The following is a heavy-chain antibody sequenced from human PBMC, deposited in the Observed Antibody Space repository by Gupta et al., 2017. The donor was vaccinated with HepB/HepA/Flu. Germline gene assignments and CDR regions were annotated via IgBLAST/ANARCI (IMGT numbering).Heavy chain of an antibody. V-gene: IGHV2-70*15. CDR1: GIPLSTSGMC. Sequence: QVTLRESGPALVKPTQTLTLTCSVSGIPLSTSGMCVSWIRQPPGKALEWLARIDWDDDTHYTTSLKTRVTISKDTSKNQVVLIMTKMDPADTATYYCARVVATLYYGMDVWGRGTTVTVSS. D-gene: IGHD5-12*01. CDR2: IDWDDDT. CDR3: ARVVATLYYGMDV. J-gene: IGHJ6*02.